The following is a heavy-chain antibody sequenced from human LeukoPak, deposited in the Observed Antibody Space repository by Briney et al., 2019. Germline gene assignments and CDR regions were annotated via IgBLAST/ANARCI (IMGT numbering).Heavy chain of an antibody. J-gene: IGHJ4*02. CDR2: INHSGST. CDR3: ARGKLLWFGESLFDY. CDR1: GGSFSGYY. D-gene: IGHD3-10*01. Sequence: SETLSLTCAVYGGSFSGYYWSWIRQPPGKGLEWIGEINHSGSTNYNPSLKSRVTISVDTSKNRFSLKLSSVTAADTAVYYCARGKLLWFGESLFDYWGQGTLVTVSS. V-gene: IGHV4-34*01.